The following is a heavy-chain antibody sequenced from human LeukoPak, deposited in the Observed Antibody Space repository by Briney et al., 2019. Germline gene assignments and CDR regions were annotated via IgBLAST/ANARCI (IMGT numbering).Heavy chain of an antibody. CDR2: ISAYSDNT. Sequence: ASVNVSCKASGLTFTSYGFNWVRQAPGQGLEWMGWISAYSDNTNFAQKFQDKVTMTTDTSTSTAYMELRSLRSDDTAFYYCARDDNWGFDYWGQGALVTVSS. D-gene: IGHD7-27*01. CDR1: GLTFTSYG. V-gene: IGHV1-18*04. J-gene: IGHJ4*02. CDR3: ARDDNWGFDY.